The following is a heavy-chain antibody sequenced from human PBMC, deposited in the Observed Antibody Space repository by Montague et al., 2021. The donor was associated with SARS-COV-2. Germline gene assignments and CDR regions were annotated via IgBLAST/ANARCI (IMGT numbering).Heavy chain of an antibody. CDR3: AKASEVFWLGQFARDAFDI. D-gene: IGHD3-10*01. J-gene: IGHJ3*02. V-gene: IGHV3-30*18. CDR2: ISYEGSQK. CDR1: GFTFNNYG. Sequence: SRRLSLSASGFTFNNYGIHWVRQAPGKGLEWVAVISYEGSQKFFSDSVRGRFAISRDSAQRTVFLQMNSLRVDDTAVYHCAKASEVFWLGQFARDAFDIWGQGTTVVVSS.